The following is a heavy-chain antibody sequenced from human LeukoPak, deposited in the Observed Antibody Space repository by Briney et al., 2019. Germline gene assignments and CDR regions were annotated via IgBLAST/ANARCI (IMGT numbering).Heavy chain of an antibody. CDR1: GFTFSSYS. CDR2: ISSSSSTI. D-gene: IGHD2-8*01. Sequence: GGSLTLSCAASGFTFSSYSMNWLRRAPGKGLEWLSYISSSSSTIYYADSVRGRFTISRANAKNSLYLQMNSLRAEDTVVYYGARVTSLGDCTNGVCPLGYWGQGTLVAVSS. J-gene: IGHJ4*02. V-gene: IGHV3-48*01. CDR3: ARVTSLGDCTNGVCPLGY.